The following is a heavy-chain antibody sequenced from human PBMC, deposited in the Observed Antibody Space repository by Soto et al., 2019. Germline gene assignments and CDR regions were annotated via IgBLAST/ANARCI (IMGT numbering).Heavy chain of an antibody. J-gene: IGHJ5*02. CDR1: GYSFTSYW. CDR2: FDSIYSYT. D-gene: IGHD3-16*02. Sequence: GESLKISCKGSGYSFTSYWISWVRQMPGKGLELMGRFDSIYSYTNYSPSVQGQVTMSVDKSISTAYLQWSSLRASDTAIYFCARGNIANWFGPWGQGTPVTVSS. V-gene: IGHV5-10-1*01. CDR3: ARGNIANWFGP.